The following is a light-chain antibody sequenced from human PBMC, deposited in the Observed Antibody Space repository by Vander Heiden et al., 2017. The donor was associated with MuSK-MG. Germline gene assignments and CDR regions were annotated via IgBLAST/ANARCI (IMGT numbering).Light chain of an antibody. Sequence: QSVLTQPPSASGTPGQTVTISCSGSSSNIGSKTVNWYQQLPGTAPKLLISSNTQRPSGVPDRFSGSKSGTSASLAISGLQSEDEADYYCASWDDSPNGAVFGGGTKLTVL. CDR1: SSNIGSKT. J-gene: IGLJ2*01. CDR2: SNT. V-gene: IGLV1-44*01. CDR3: ASWDDSPNGAV.